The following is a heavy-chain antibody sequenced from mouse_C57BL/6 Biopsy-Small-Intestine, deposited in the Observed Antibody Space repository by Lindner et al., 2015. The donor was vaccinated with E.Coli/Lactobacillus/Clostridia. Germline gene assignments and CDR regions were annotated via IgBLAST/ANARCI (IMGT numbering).Heavy chain of an antibody. J-gene: IGHJ4*01. V-gene: IGHV2-3*01. CDR3: AREVLPMDY. CDR1: GFSLTSYG. Sequence: VQLQESGPGLVAPSQSLSITCTVSGFSLTSYGVSWVRQPPGEGLEWLGVIWGDGGTHYHSALISRLSISKDNSKSQVFLKLNSLQTDDTATHYCAREVLPMDYWGQGTSVTVSS. CDR2: IWGDGGT. D-gene: IGHD1-1*01.